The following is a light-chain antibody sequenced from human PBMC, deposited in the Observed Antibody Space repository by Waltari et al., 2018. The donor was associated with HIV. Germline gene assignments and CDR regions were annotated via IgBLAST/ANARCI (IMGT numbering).Light chain of an antibody. CDR1: SSDVGGYNY. Sequence: QSALSQPASVSGSPGQSIAISCTGTSSDVGGYNYVSWYQQHPGKAPKLMIYEVSNRPSGVSSRFSDSKSGNTASLTISGLQAEDEADYYCSSYTSSISLVFGGGTKLTVL. J-gene: IGLJ2*01. CDR3: SSYTSSISLV. V-gene: IGLV2-14*01. CDR2: EVS.